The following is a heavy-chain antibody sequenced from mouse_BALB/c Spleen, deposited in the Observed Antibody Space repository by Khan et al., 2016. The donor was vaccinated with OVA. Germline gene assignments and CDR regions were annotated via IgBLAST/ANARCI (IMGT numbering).Heavy chain of an antibody. Sequence: QVQLKESGPGLVAPSQSLSITCTISGFSLTNYGIHWVRQPPGKGLEWLVVIWSDGSTTYNSALKSILSISKDNSKSQVFLKMNSLQTDDTAMYYCARQPYYHYYLMDYWGQGTSVTVSS. J-gene: IGHJ4*01. D-gene: IGHD2-10*01. CDR3: ARQPYYHYYLMDY. CDR1: GFSLTNYG. CDR2: IWSDGST. V-gene: IGHV2-6-1*01.